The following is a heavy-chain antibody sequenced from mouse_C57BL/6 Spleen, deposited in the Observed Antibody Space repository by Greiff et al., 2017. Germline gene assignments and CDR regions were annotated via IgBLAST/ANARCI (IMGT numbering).Heavy chain of an antibody. CDR1: GYAFSSYW. J-gene: IGHJ2*01. CDR3: ARATTVASLDY. Sequence: QVQLQQSGAELVKPGASVKISCKASGYAFSSYWMNWVKQRPGKGLEWIGQIYPGDGDTNYNGKFKGKATLTADKSSSTAYMQLSSLTSEDSAVYFCARATTVASLDYWGQGTTLTVSS. D-gene: IGHD1-1*01. V-gene: IGHV1-80*01. CDR2: IYPGDGDT.